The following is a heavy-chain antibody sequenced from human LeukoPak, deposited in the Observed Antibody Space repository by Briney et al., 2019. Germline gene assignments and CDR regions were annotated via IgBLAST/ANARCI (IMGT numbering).Heavy chain of an antibody. D-gene: IGHD5-18*01. J-gene: IGHJ3*02. V-gene: IGHV3-30-3*01. CDR3: ARDGRRYGNAFDI. CDR2: ISYDGSNK. Sequence: GGSLRLSCAASGFTFSSYAMHWVRQAPGKGLEWVAVISYDGSNKYYADSVKGRFTISRDNSKNTLYLQMNSLRAEDTAVYYCARDGRRYGNAFDIWGQGTMVTVSS. CDR1: GFTFSSYA.